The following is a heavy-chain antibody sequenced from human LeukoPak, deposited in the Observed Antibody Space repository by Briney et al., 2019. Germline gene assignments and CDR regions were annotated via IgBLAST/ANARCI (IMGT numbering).Heavy chain of an antibody. CDR1: GGSISSGDYY. V-gene: IGHV4-30-4*01. Sequence: SETLSLTCTVSGGSISSGDYYWSWIRQPPGKGLEWIGYIYYSGVTYYNPSLKSRVTISVDTSKNQFSLKLSSVTAADTAVYYCARQKLEHCGGDCYYHYYGMDVWGQGTTVTVSS. CDR3: ARQKLEHCGGDCYYHYYGMDV. CDR2: IYYSGVT. D-gene: IGHD2-21*02. J-gene: IGHJ6*02.